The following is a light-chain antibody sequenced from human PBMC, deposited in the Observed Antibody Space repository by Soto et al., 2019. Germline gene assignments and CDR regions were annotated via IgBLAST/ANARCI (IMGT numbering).Light chain of an antibody. CDR1: SSDVGGYNY. Sequence: QSVLTQPASVSGSPGQSITISCTGTSSDVGGYNYVSWYQLHPGKAPKLMIYGVSNRPSGVSNRFSGSKSGNTASLTISGLQAEDEADYYCSSYTSSSFYYVFGTGTKVTVL. V-gene: IGLV2-14*01. J-gene: IGLJ1*01. CDR3: SSYTSSSFYYV. CDR2: GVS.